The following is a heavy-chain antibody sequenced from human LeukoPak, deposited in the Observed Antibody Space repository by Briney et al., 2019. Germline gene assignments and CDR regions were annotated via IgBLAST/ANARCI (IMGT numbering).Heavy chain of an antibody. D-gene: IGHD3-3*01. CDR2: IYSGGST. V-gene: IGHV3-53*01. Sequence: GGSLRLSCAASGFTVSSNYVSWVRQAPGKGLEWVSVIYSGGSTYYADSVKGRFTISRDNSKNTLYLQMNSLRAEDTAIYYCARDERLLSFLKWGQGTLVTVSS. CDR1: GFTVSSNY. J-gene: IGHJ4*02. CDR3: ARDERLLSFLK.